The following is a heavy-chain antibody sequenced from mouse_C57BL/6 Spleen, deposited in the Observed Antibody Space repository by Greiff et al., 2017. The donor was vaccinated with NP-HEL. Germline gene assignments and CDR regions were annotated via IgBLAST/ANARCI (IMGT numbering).Heavy chain of an antibody. V-gene: IGHV5-17*01. CDR1: GFTFSDYG. CDR3: ARSEGYSNYWYFDV. CDR2: ISSGSSTI. D-gene: IGHD2-5*01. Sequence: EVKLQESGGGLVKPGGSLKLSCAASGFTFSDYGMHWVRQAPEKGLEWVAYISSGSSTIYYADTVKGRFTISRDNAKNTLFLQMTSLRSEDTAMYYCARSEGYSNYWYFDVWGTGTTVTVSS. J-gene: IGHJ1*03.